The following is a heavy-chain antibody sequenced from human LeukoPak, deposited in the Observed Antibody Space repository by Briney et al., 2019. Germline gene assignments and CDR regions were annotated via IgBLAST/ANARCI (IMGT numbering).Heavy chain of an antibody. CDR1: GYTFTDYY. Sequence: ASVKVSCKTSGYTFTDYYLHWVRQAPGQGLEWMGWINPNSGGTSSAQKFQGRVTMTRDTSITTVYMEVSWLTSDDTAIYYCARADRLHGGPYLIGPWGQGALVTVSS. CDR3: ARADRLHGGPYLIGP. V-gene: IGHV1-2*02. D-gene: IGHD2-21*01. CDR2: INPNSGGT. J-gene: IGHJ5*02.